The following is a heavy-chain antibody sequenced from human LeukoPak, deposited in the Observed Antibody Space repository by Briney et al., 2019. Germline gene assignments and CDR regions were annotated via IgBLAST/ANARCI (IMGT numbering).Heavy chain of an antibody. Sequence: SETLSLTCTVSGGSISSYYWSWIRQPPGKGLEWMGYIYYSGSTNYNPSLKSRVTISVDTSKNQFSLKLSSVTAADTAVYYCARATSKSGYYHYWGQGTLVTVSS. CDR1: GGSISSYY. J-gene: IGHJ4*02. CDR2: IYYSGST. D-gene: IGHD3-22*01. V-gene: IGHV4-59*01. CDR3: ARATSKSGYYHY.